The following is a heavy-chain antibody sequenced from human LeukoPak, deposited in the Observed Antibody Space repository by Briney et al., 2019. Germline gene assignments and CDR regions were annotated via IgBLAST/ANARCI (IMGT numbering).Heavy chain of an antibody. Sequence: PSETLSLTCAVYGGSFSGYYWSWIRQPPGKGLEWIGEINHSGSTNYNPSLKGRVTISVDTSKNQFSLKLSSVTAADTAVYYCAREAAHSSGWYWNYWGQGTLVTVSS. CDR1: GGSFSGYY. D-gene: IGHD6-19*01. CDR2: INHSGST. J-gene: IGHJ4*02. V-gene: IGHV4-34*01. CDR3: AREAAHSSGWYWNY.